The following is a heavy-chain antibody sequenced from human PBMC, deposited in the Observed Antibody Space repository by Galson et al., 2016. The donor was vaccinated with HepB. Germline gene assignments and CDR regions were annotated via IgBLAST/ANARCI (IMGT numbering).Heavy chain of an antibody. V-gene: IGHV3-30*03. Sequence: PDKVLEWVAVISYDGRNKYYSDSVEGRFIISRDNSENTLHLQMNSLSAEDTALYYCARTSLYDFRSPDPGAFDIWGQGTMVTVS. J-gene: IGHJ3*02. D-gene: IGHD3-3*01. CDR3: ARTSLYDFRSPDPGAFDI. CDR2: ISYDGRNK.